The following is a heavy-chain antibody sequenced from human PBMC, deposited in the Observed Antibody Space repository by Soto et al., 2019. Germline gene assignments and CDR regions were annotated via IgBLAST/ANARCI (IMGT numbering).Heavy chain of an antibody. Sequence: PGGSLRLSCAASGFTFSSYAMSWVRQAPGKGLEWVSAISGSGGSTYYADSVKGRFTISRDNSKNTLYLQMNSLRAEDTAVYYCANDNPGIAEAGTDGMDVWGQGTTVTVSS. D-gene: IGHD6-13*01. J-gene: IGHJ6*02. CDR1: GFTFSSYA. V-gene: IGHV3-23*01. CDR2: ISGSGGST. CDR3: ANDNPGIAEAGTDGMDV.